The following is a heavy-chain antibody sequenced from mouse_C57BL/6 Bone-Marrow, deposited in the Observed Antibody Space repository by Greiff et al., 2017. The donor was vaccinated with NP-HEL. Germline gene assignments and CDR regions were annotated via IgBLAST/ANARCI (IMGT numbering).Heavy chain of an antibody. V-gene: IGHV14-4*01. CDR3: TRLRFDY. CDR1: GFNIKDDY. J-gene: IGHJ2*01. Sequence: VQLQQSGAELVRPGASVKLSCTASGFNIKDDYMHWVKPRPEQGLEWIGWIDPENGDTEYASKFQGKATITADTSSNTAYLQLSSLTSEDTAVYYCTRLRFDYWGQGTTLTVSS. CDR2: IDPENGDT. D-gene: IGHD2-2*01.